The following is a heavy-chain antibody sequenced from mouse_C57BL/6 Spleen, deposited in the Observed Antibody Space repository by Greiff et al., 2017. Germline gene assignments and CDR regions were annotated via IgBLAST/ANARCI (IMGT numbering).Heavy chain of an antibody. V-gene: IGHV1-69*01. Sequence: VQLQQPGAELVMPGASVKLSCKASGYTFTSYWMHWVKQRPGQGLEWIGEIDPSDSYTNYNQKFKGKSTLTVDKSSSTAYMQLSSLTSEDSAVYYCAGRSLDAMDYWGQGTSVTVSS. CDR3: AGRSLDAMDY. J-gene: IGHJ4*01. CDR1: GYTFTSYW. CDR2: IDPSDSYT.